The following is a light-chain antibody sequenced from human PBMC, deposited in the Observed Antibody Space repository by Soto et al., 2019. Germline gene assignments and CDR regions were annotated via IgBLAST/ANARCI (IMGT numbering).Light chain of an antibody. V-gene: IGLV3-1*01. CDR2: QDN. J-gene: IGLJ2*01. Sequence: SYELTQPPSVSVSPGQTATITCSXDELGHRYTHWYQQKPGQSPALVIYQDNKRPSGIPERFTGSNSGNTATLTISGTQAMDEADYYCQAWDTSTAVVFGGGTKLTVL. CDR3: QAWDTSTAVV. CDR1: ELGHRY.